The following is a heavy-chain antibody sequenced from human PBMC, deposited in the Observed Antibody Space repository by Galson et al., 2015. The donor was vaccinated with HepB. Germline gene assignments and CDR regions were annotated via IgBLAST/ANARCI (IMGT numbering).Heavy chain of an antibody. CDR1: GGTFSSYA. Sequence: SVKVSCKASGGTFSSYAISWVRQAPGQGLEWMGGIIPIFGTANYAQKFQGRVTITADESTSTAYMELSSLRSEDTAVYYCALIVVVAGGAFDIWGHGTMVTVSS. D-gene: IGHD2-21*01. CDR3: ALIVVVAGGAFDI. J-gene: IGHJ3*02. V-gene: IGHV1-69*13. CDR2: IIPIFGTA.